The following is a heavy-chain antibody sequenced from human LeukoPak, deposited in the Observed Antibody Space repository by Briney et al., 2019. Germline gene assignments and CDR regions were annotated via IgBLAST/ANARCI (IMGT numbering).Heavy chain of an antibody. J-gene: IGHJ4*02. CDR1: GYIFTDYG. Sequence: ASVRVSCKASGYIFTDYGITWVRQAPGQGLEWMGWISAYNGDTNYAQKLQGRVTMTTDTSTSTAYMELRSLRSDDTAVYYCARQYSSSWYGDAYDYWGQGTLVTVSS. V-gene: IGHV1-18*01. D-gene: IGHD6-13*01. CDR3: ARQYSSSWYGDAYDY. CDR2: ISAYNGDT.